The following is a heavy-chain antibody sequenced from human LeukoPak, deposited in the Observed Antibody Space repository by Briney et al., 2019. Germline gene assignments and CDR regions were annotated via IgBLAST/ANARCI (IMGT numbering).Heavy chain of an antibody. CDR1: GGSISSSSYY. CDR3: ARHNYDILTGPYYYYYYMDV. V-gene: IGHV4-39*01. D-gene: IGHD3-9*01. J-gene: IGHJ6*03. Sequence: KPSETLSLTCTVSGGSISSSSYYWGWIRQPPGQGLEWIGSIYYSGSTYYNPSLKSRVTISVDTSKNQFSLKLSSVTAADTAVYYCARHNYDILTGPYYYYYYMDVWGKGTTVTVSS. CDR2: IYYSGST.